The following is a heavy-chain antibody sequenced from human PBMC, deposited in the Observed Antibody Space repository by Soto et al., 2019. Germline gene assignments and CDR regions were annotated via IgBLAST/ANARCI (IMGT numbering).Heavy chain of an antibody. D-gene: IGHD3-22*01. CDR2: IDPSDSYT. J-gene: IGHJ5*02. Sequence: EVQLVQSGAEVKKPGASLRISCRGSGYSFTTYWISWARQMPGKGLELMGRIDPSDSYTTYSPSFQGHVTISVDTSSRTAYLQWSSVKASDTAMYYCARQDFDGSGTSAWFAPWGQGTLVTVSS. CDR1: GYSFTTYW. V-gene: IGHV5-10-1*03. CDR3: ARQDFDGSGTSAWFAP.